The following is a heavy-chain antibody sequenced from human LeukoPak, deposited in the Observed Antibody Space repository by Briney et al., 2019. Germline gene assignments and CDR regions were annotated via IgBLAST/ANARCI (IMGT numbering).Heavy chain of an antibody. Sequence: SVKLSCTASAGTFTIYTISWVRQAPAQGHEWMGSITPIFGTANYAQKLKGRVTITTDESTNTAYMELSSLRSEDTAVYYCAREGSSSSYSGNWFDPWGQGTLVTVSS. CDR1: AGTFTIYT. V-gene: IGHV1-69*05. J-gene: IGHJ5*02. CDR3: AREGSSSSYSGNWFDP. D-gene: IGHD6-13*01. CDR2: ITPIFGTA.